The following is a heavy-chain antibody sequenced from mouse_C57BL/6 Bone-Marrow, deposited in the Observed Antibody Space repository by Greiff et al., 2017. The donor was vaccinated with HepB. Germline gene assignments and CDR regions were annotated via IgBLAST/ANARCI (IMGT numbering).Heavy chain of an antibody. CDR3: ARAVGLLRYFDV. J-gene: IGHJ1*03. CDR1: GFTFSSYA. D-gene: IGHD1-1*01. Sequence: EVMLVESGGGLVKPGGSLKLSCAASGFTFSSYAMSWVRQTPEKRLEWVATISDGGSYTYYPDNVKGRFTISRDNAKNNLYLQMSHLKSEDTAMYYCARAVGLLRYFDVWGTGTTVTVSS. V-gene: IGHV5-4*03. CDR2: ISDGGSYT.